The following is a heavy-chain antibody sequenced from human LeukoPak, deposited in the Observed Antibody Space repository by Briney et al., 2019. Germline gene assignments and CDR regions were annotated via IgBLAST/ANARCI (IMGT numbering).Heavy chain of an antibody. CDR3: ARAESSWDIDY. Sequence: SQTLSLTCTVSGGSISSGSYYWNWIRQPAGKGLEWIGRIHTSGNTNYNPSLKSRVTISVDTSKNQFSLNLSSVTAADTAVYYCARAESSWDIDYWGQGTLVTVSS. CDR1: GGSISSGSYY. CDR2: IHTSGNT. V-gene: IGHV4-61*02. J-gene: IGHJ4*02. D-gene: IGHD6-13*01.